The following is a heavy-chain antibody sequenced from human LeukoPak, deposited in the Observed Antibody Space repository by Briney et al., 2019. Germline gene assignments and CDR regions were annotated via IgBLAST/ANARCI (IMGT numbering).Heavy chain of an antibody. CDR3: AREEREAHDY. J-gene: IGHJ4*02. Sequence: GGSLRLSCAASGFTFSSYAMNWVRQAPGKGLEWLSYINPNGDDIYHADSVEGRFTVSRDNAKNSLYLQMNSLRAEDTAVYYCAREEREAHDYWGQGTLVTVSS. D-gene: IGHD1-26*01. CDR2: INPNGDDI. CDR1: GFTFSSYA. V-gene: IGHV3-21*05.